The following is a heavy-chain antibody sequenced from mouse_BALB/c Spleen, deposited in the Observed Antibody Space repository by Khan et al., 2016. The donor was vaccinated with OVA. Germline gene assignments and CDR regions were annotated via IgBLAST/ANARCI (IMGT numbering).Heavy chain of an antibody. CDR2: IDPANGNT. Sequence: VQLQQSGAELVKPGASVKLSCTLSGFNIKDTYMHWVKQRPEQGLEWIGRIDPANGNTKYDPKFQGKATITADTSSNTAYLQLSSLTSEDTAVDYCATYYYGGSRYFDYWGQGTTLTVSS. CDR1: GFNIKDTY. V-gene: IGHV14-3*02. J-gene: IGHJ2*01. CDR3: ATYYYGGSRYFDY. D-gene: IGHD1-1*01.